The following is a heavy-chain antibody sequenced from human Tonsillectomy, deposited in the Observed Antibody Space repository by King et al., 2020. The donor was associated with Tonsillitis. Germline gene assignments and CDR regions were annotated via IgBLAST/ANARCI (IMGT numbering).Heavy chain of an antibody. CDR3: AKSGYSSSWYHFAY. Sequence: VQLVESGGGVVQPGRSLRLSCAASGFTFSSYGMHWVRQAPGKGLEWVAVIWYDGSNKYYADSVKGRFTISRDNSKNTLYLQMNSLRAEDTAVYYCAKSGYSSSWYHFAYWFQGTLVTVSS. J-gene: IGHJ4*02. V-gene: IGHV3-33*06. CDR2: IWYDGSNK. CDR1: GFTFSSYG. D-gene: IGHD6-13*01.